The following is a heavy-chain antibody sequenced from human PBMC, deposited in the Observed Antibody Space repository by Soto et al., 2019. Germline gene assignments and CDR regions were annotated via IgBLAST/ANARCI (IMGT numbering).Heavy chain of an antibody. D-gene: IGHD1-1*01. Sequence: LSLTCTVSGGSIRSNYYYWGWLRQPPGKELEWIGSVFYTGSTYYNPSLQSRLTMSVDTSKNQLSLKLSSVTAADTAVYYCSTGPDGNLHYWGQVTRVTVSS. CDR1: GGSIRSNYYY. CDR2: VFYTGST. V-gene: IGHV4-39*01. J-gene: IGHJ4*02. CDR3: STGPDGNLHY.